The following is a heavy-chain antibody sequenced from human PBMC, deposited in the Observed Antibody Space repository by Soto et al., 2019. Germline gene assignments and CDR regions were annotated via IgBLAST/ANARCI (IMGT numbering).Heavy chain of an antibody. CDR3: TSASSLDFDF. J-gene: IGHJ4*02. V-gene: IGHV3-49*04. Sequence: PGGSLRLSCTTSGFTFGDYALSWVRQAPGKGLEWVGFIRRNAYGGTTDYAASVKGRFTISRDDSKSIAYLQMNSLTTEDTALYYCTSASSLDFDFWGQGTLVTVSS. D-gene: IGHD3-16*01. CDR2: IRRNAYGGTT. CDR1: GFTFGDYA.